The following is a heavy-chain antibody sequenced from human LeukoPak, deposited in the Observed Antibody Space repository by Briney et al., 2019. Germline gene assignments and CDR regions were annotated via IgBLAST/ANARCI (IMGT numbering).Heavy chain of an antibody. V-gene: IGHV3-30*03. CDR2: ISYDGSNK. Sequence: GRSLRLSCAASGFTFRTYSIHWVRQAPGKGLEWVAVISYDGSNKYYADSVKGRFTISRDNSKNTLYLQMNSLRAEDTAVYYCARDTMSTFDYWGQGTLVTVSS. CDR3: ARDTMSTFDY. J-gene: IGHJ4*02. D-gene: IGHD3-3*01. CDR1: GFTFRTYS.